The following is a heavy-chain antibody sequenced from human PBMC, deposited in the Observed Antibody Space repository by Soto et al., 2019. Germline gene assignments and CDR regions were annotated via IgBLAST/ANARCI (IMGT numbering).Heavy chain of an antibody. Sequence: QVDLVQSGAEVKEPGASVRISCEASGYTFTSYGIHWVRQAPGQRLEWMGWINTGSSNTRYSPEFQARVTITRDTSASTAYMELNSLRSEDTAVYYCARATPTAGYIYFDQWCQGTLVTVSS. J-gene: IGHJ4*02. D-gene: IGHD3-9*01. V-gene: IGHV1-3*04. CDR3: ARATPTAGYIYFDQ. CDR2: INTGSSNT. CDR1: GYTFTSYG.